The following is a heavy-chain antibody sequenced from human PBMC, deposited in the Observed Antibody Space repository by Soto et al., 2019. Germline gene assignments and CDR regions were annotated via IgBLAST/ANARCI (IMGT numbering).Heavy chain of an antibody. CDR2: INSDGSST. J-gene: IGHJ4*02. D-gene: IGHD6-13*01. V-gene: IGHV3-74*01. Sequence: EVQLVESGGGLVQPGGSLRLSCAASGFTFSSYSMNWVRQAPGKGLEWVSRINSDGSSTSYADSVKGRFTISRDNAKNTLYLQMNSLRAEDTAVYYCARDLGYSSSWLNWGQGTLVTVSS. CDR3: ARDLGYSSSWLN. CDR1: GFTFSSYS.